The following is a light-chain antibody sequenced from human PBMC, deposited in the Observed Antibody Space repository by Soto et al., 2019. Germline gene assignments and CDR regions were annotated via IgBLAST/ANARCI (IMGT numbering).Light chain of an antibody. CDR1: QTASNY. J-gene: IGKJ1*01. CDR3: QETYTTPRS. CDR2: ATS. V-gene: IGKV1-39*01. Sequence: DTQMTQSPSYLSASVGDRISITCRASQTASNYVNWYQQKPGKAPTLLISATSTLQSGVPSRFRGSGYGTDFTLNITTLQPEDFATYYGQETYTTPRSFGQGTKVAIK.